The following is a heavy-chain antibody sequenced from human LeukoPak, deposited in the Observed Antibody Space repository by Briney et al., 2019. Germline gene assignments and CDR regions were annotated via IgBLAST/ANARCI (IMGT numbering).Heavy chain of an antibody. CDR2: ISYDGSNK. CDR3: TTDDPSMVRGVIVDY. D-gene: IGHD3-10*01. Sequence: GWSLRLSCAASGFTFSSYAMHWVRQAPGKGLEWVAVISYDGSNKYYADSVKGRFTISRDNSKNTLYLQMNSLKTEDTAVYYCTTDDPSMVRGVIVDYWGQGTLVTVSS. J-gene: IGHJ4*02. V-gene: IGHV3-30-3*01. CDR1: GFTFSSYA.